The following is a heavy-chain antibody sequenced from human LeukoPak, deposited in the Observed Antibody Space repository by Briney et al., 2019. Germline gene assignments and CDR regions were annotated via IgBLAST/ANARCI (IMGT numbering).Heavy chain of an antibody. CDR2: ISYSGST. V-gene: IGHV4-59*08. D-gene: IGHD5-24*01. CDR1: GGSISSSY. Sequence: SESLSLTCTVSGGSISSSYWGWSRQPPGKGLEWIGYISYSGSTKYNPSLKCRVTLTVDTSKNQFSLKVNSVTAADTAVYYCARRGVEMAPVRPDNWFDPWGQGPLVTVSS. J-gene: IGHJ5*02. CDR3: ARRGVEMAPVRPDNWFDP.